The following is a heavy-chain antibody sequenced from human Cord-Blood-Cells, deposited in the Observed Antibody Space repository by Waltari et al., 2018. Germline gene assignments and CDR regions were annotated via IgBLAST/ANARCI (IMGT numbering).Heavy chain of an antibody. J-gene: IGHJ3*02. CDR1: GGSFSGYY. V-gene: IGHV4-34*01. CDR2: INHSGST. D-gene: IGHD2-2*01. CDR3: ARASSLYCSSTSCYDAFDI. Sequence: QVQLQQWGAGLLKPSETLSLTCAVYGGSFSGYYWSWIRQPPGKGLEWIGEINHSGSTNYNPPLKSRGTISVDTSKNQFSLKLSSVAAADTAVYYCARASSLYCSSTSCYDAFDIWGQGTMVTVSS.